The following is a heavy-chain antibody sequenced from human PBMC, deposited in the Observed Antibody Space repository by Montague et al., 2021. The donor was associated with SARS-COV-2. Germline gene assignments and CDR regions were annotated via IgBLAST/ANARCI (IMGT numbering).Heavy chain of an antibody. CDR3: ARGGVSVEMATSYDFDS. D-gene: IGHD5-24*01. CDR1: GGSISGHY. Sequence: SETLSLTCAVSGGSISGHYWDWIRQPPDKGLEWNGHVYSGGSAYYNPSLKSRVTLSVGPSKNQFSLKMSSVAAAYTAKYYCARGGVSVEMATSYDFDSWGQGTLVTVSS. CDR2: VYSGGSA. J-gene: IGHJ4*02. V-gene: IGHV4-59*11.